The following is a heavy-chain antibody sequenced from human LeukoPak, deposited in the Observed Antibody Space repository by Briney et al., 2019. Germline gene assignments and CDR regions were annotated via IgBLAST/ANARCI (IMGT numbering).Heavy chain of an antibody. V-gene: IGHV1-2*02. J-gene: IGHJ5*02. D-gene: IGHD6-6*01. CDR1: GYSFTDYY. Sequence: ASVKVSCKASGYSFTDYYIHWVRQAPGQGLEWMGWINPNSGGTNYAQKFQGRVTMTRDTSISTAYMELSRLTSDDTAVYYCARVFMSIVLPGAGWFDPWGQGTPVTVSS. CDR2: INPNSGGT. CDR3: ARVFMSIVLPGAGWFDP.